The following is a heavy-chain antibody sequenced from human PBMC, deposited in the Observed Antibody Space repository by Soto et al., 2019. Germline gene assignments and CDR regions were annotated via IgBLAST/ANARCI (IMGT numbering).Heavy chain of an antibody. CDR3: AREDDGGDRDYYGFDV. Sequence: QVQLQQSGPGLVKPSQTLSLTCTVSGGSISYEYYLWTWFRQSPGKGLEWIGYIHYSGSIIYNPSCKSRVTISVDTSNTQFSLQLSSVTAADTAVYFCAREDDGGDRDYYGFDVWGQGTTVTVSS. D-gene: IGHD2-21*02. V-gene: IGHV4-30-4*08. CDR1: GGSISYEYYL. CDR2: IHYSGSI. J-gene: IGHJ6*02.